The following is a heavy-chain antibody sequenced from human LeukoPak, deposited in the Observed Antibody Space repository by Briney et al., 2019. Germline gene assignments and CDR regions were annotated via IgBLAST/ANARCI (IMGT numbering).Heavy chain of an antibody. CDR3: ARGVYSSSWYVYYYYYMDV. CDR1: GGSISSYY. CDR2: IYYSGST. Sequence: PSETLSLTCTVSGGSISSYYWSWIRQPPGKGLEWIGYIYYSGSTNYNPSLKSRVTISVDTSKNQFSLKLSSVTAADTAVYYCARGVYSSSWYVYYYYYMDVWGKGTTVTVSS. V-gene: IGHV4-59*01. D-gene: IGHD6-13*01. J-gene: IGHJ6*03.